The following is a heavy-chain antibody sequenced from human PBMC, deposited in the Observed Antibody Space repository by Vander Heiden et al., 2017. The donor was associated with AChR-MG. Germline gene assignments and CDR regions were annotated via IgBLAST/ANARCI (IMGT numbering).Heavy chain of an antibody. V-gene: IGHV3-30*03. CDR3: GRGDWRTDYYYGMDV. D-gene: IGHD2-21*02. J-gene: IGHJ6*02. CDR2: ISYDGSNK. Sequence: QVQLVESGGGVVQPGRSLTLSCAASGFTFSHYGMHWVRQAPGKGLEWVAVISYDGSNKYYVDSVKGRFTVSRDNSKNTLYLQMNSLRAEDTAVYYCGRGDWRTDYYYGMDVWGQGTTVTVSS. CDR1: GFTFSHYG.